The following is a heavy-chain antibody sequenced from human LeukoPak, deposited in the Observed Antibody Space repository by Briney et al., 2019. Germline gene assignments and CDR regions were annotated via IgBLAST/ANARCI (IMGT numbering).Heavy chain of an antibody. Sequence: PGESLKISCQGSGSTFTSYWIGRVRQVPGKGLEWMGIIYPRDSDTRYSPSFQGRVTISADKSISTAYLQWSSLKASDTAMYYCARHENDYGDPFDYWGQGTLVTVSS. CDR1: GSTFTSYW. D-gene: IGHD4-17*01. V-gene: IGHV5-51*01. CDR3: ARHENDYGDPFDY. J-gene: IGHJ4*02. CDR2: IYPRDSDT.